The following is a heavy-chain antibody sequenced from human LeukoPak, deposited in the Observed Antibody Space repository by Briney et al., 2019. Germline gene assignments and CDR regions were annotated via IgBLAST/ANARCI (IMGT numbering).Heavy chain of an antibody. D-gene: IGHD3-10*01. CDR3: ARVGYYASGPFSYFDY. J-gene: IGHJ4*02. V-gene: IGHV3-30-3*01. Sequence: PGGSLRLSCAASGFTFSGYAMHWVRQAPGKGLEWVAVISYDGSKEYYADSVKGRFTISRDNSKNTLYLQMNSLSVEDTAVYYCARVGYYASGPFSYFDYWGQGTLVTVSS. CDR1: GFTFSGYA. CDR2: ISYDGSKE.